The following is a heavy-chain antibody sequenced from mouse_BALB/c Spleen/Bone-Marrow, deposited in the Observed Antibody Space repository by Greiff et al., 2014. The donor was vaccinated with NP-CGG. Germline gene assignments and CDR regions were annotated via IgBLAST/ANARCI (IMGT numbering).Heavy chain of an antibody. V-gene: IGHV2-9*02. CDR1: GFSLTSNG. CDR3: GRGREFNGYCDLDD. Sequence: VMLVESGSGLVAPSQSLSITCTVSGFSLTSNGVHWVRQPLGKGLEWLGVIWAAGSTNYNSALMSRMDNSKDNSKNQIFLKKISMQNDDTDVYYCGRGREFNGYCDLDDWGGGTTLTVSS. J-gene: IGHJ2*01. CDR2: IWAAGST. D-gene: IGHD2-3*01.